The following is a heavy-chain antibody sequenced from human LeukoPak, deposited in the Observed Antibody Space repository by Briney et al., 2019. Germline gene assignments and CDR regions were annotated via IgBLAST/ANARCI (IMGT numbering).Heavy chain of an antibody. Sequence: SETLSLTCAVYGGSFSGYYWSWIRQPPGKGLEWMGEINHSGSTNYNPSLKSRVTISVDTSKNQFSLKLSSVTAADTAVYYCARGPWSSGWYGDYWGQGTLVSVSS. CDR1: GGSFSGYY. CDR2: INHSGST. J-gene: IGHJ4*02. D-gene: IGHD6-19*01. CDR3: ARGPWSSGWYGDY. V-gene: IGHV4-34*01.